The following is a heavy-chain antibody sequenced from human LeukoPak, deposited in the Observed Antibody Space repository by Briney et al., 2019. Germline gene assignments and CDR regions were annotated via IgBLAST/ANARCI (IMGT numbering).Heavy chain of an antibody. D-gene: IGHD3-10*01. CDR2: INPSGGST. Sequence: ASLRVSCKASGYTFTSYYIHWVRQTPGQGLEWMGMINPSGGSTSYAQKFQGRVTMTREMATSTVYMELSSLRSEDTAVHYCARGGTMVRGVQWFDHWGQGTLVTVSS. J-gene: IGHJ5*02. V-gene: IGHV1-46*01. CDR3: ARGGTMVRGVQWFDH. CDR1: GYTFTSYY.